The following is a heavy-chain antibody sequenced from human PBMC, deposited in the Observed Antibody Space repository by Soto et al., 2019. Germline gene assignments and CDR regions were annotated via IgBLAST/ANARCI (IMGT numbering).Heavy chain of an antibody. V-gene: IGHV3-30*03. D-gene: IGHD2-2*01. J-gene: IGHJ4*02. Sequence: PGRYLRLSCAFAGVKFGFFGMPRVIQPQGKGLEWVAVISFDGNHISYADSVRGRFTISRDSSSSMLYLQMNNLKPEDSAIYYCARVGCSSMWCVTQFDNWGQGTLVTVSS. CDR3: ARVGCSSMWCVTQFDN. CDR1: GVKFGFFG. CDR2: ISFDGNHI.